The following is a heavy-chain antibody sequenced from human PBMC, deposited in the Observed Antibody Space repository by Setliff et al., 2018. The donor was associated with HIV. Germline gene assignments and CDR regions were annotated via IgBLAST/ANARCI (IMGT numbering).Heavy chain of an antibody. CDR2: NYYSGTT. J-gene: IGHJ4*02. D-gene: IGHD4-4*01. Sequence: SETLSLTCTVSGASISSSSHYWGWIRRPPGKGLEWMGFNYYSGTTYHNPSLRSRVAISLDTSKNQFSLKLSSVTAADTAVYFCARVRRDGNSFDDWGQGTLVTVSS. CDR1: GASISSSSHY. CDR3: ARVRRDGNSFDD. V-gene: IGHV4-39*07.